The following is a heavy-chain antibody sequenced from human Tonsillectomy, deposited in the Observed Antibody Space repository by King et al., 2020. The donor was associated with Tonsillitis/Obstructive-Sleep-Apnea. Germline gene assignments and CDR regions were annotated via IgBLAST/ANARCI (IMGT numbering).Heavy chain of an antibody. CDR1: GFTFSSYE. D-gene: IGHD3-9*01. CDR2: ISSSGSTI. Sequence: VQLVESGGGLVQPGGSLRLSCAASGFTFSSYEMNWVRQAPGKGLEWVSYISSSGSTIYSADSVKGRFTISRDNAKNSLYLQMNSLRAEDTAVYYCARERIGGYYDILTGYYGSGGMDVWGQGTTVTVSS. V-gene: IGHV3-48*03. CDR3: ARERIGGYYDILTGYYGSGGMDV. J-gene: IGHJ6*02.